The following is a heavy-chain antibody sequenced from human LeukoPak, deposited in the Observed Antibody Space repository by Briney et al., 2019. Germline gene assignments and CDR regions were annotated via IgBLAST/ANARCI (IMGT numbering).Heavy chain of an antibody. Sequence: GGSLRLSCAASGFTVSSNYMNWVRQPPGKGLEWVSVIYSDDTTFYADSVKGRFTVSRDNSNNTLYLQMNSLRAEDTAVYSCASAGHYGSGWGMDAFDIWGRGTMVTVSS. J-gene: IGHJ3*02. V-gene: IGHV3-66*01. CDR2: IYSDDTT. D-gene: IGHD2-15*01. CDR3: ASAGHYGSGWGMDAFDI. CDR1: GFTVSSNY.